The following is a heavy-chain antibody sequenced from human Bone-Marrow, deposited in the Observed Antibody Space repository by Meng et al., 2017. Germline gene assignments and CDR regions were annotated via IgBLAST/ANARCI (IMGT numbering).Heavy chain of an antibody. V-gene: IGHV4-4*02. CDR2: IYHRGIT. CDR1: GCSISSSNW. Sequence: QVQLQQWGAGLLKPSETLSLTCAVYGCSISSSNWWSRGRQPPGKGLEWFGKIYHRGITIYNPSLKSRVTMSVDNSKNQFSLKLNSMTAADTAVYYCARDPTGGEDHQRVWGQGTLVTVSS. J-gene: IGHJ4*02. CDR3: ARDPTGGEDHQRV. D-gene: IGHD1-14*01.